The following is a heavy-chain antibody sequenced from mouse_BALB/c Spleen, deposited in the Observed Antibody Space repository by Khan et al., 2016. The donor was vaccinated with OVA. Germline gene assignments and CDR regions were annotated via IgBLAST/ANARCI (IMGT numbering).Heavy chain of an antibody. CDR2: ISYSGNT. D-gene: IGHD2-1*01. CDR3: AKFGNYVWFAY. V-gene: IGHV3-8*02. CDR1: GDSITSGY. Sequence: EVQLQESGPSLVKPSQTLSLTCSVTGDSITSGYWNWNRKFPGNTLEYMGYISYSGNTYYSPSPKSRISITRDTSKIQYYLQLKSVTTEDTDSYYCAKFGNYVWFAYWGQGTLVTVSA. J-gene: IGHJ3*01.